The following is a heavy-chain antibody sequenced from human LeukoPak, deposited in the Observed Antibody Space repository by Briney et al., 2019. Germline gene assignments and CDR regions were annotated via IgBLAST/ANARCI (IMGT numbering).Heavy chain of an antibody. J-gene: IGHJ6*02. CDR3: ARDDVVVVAAYDYYGMDV. Sequence: GASVKVPCKASGYTFTSYAMHWVRQAPGQRLEWMGWINAGNGNTKYSQKFQGRVTITRDTSASTAYMELSSLRSEDTAVYYCARDDVVVVAAYDYYGMDVWGQGTTVTVSS. V-gene: IGHV1-3*01. CDR2: INAGNGNT. D-gene: IGHD2-15*01. CDR1: GYTFTSYA.